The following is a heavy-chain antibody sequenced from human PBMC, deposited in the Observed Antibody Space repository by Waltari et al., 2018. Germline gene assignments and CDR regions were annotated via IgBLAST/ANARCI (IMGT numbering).Heavy chain of an antibody. Sequence: EVQLVQSGAEVKKPGESLRLSCKGSGYTFTCYWINWVRQSPGKGLEWLGGIDPTDPETHYTPPFKGHVTTSADKSTSTAYVQWNSLKASDTATYYCVRGVGSPGDYWGQGTLVTVSS. CDR1: GYTFTCYW. CDR2: IDPTDPET. CDR3: VRGVGSPGDY. V-gene: IGHV5-10-1*03. D-gene: IGHD3-10*01. J-gene: IGHJ4*02.